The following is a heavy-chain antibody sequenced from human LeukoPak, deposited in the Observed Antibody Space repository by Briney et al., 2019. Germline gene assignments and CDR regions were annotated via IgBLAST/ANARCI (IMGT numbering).Heavy chain of an antibody. CDR2: ISAYNGNT. CDR1: GYTFTSYG. Sequence: ASVKVSCKASGYTFTSYGISWVRQAPGQGLEWMGWISAYNGNTNYAQKLQGRVTMTTDTSTSTAYMELRSLRSDDTAVYYCARDYDFWSGYYIPFDYWGQGTLVTVSS. V-gene: IGHV1-18*01. J-gene: IGHJ4*02. D-gene: IGHD3-3*01. CDR3: ARDYDFWSGYYIPFDY.